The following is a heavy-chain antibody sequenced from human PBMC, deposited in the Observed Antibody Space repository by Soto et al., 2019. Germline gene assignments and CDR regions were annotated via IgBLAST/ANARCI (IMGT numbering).Heavy chain of an antibody. Sequence: GGSLRLSCAASGFTFSSYAMHWVRQAPGKGLEWVALISYDGSDKDYADSVKGRFTISRDNSRDTLFLQMNSLRAEDTAVYYCARDYYKYYDSSGYYRSPAYWGQGTLVTVSS. J-gene: IGHJ4*02. CDR2: ISYDGSDK. CDR3: ARDYYKYYDSSGYYRSPAY. V-gene: IGHV3-30-3*01. CDR1: GFTFSSYA. D-gene: IGHD3-22*01.